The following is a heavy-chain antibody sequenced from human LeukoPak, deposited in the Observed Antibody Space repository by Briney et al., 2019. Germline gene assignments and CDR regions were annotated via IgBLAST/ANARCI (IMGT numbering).Heavy chain of an antibody. CDR2: IYYSGST. V-gene: IGHV4-39*07. D-gene: IGHD3-22*01. CDR1: GGSISSSSYY. Sequence: SETLSLTCTVSGGSISSSSYYWGWIRQPPGKGLEWIGSIYYSGSTNYNPSLKSRVTISVDTSKNQFSLKLSSVTAADTAVYYCASAYYDSSGYPVGYWGQGTLVTVSS. CDR3: ASAYYDSSGYPVGY. J-gene: IGHJ4*02.